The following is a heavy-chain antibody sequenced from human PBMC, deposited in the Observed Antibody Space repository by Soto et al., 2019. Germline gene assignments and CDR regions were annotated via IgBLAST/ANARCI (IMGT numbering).Heavy chain of an antibody. J-gene: IGHJ4*02. D-gene: IGHD3-10*01. CDR1: GFSVTTHA. CDR3: AKEGYVSGFF. V-gene: IGHV3-23*01. Sequence: EVQLLDSGGGLVQPGGSLRLSCAVSGFSVTTHAIIWVRQGPGKGLEWVSGMDSYGTTYYADSVKGRFTMSRDNSKNALYLQMNSLRVADTAVYHCAKEGYVSGFFWGQGTLVTVSS. CDR2: MDSYGTT.